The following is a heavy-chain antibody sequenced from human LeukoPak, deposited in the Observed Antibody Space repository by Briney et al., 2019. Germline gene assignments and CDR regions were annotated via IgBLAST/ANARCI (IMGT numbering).Heavy chain of an antibody. CDR3: ASDSPYYGMDV. V-gene: IGHV3-74*01. Sequence: GGSLRLSCAASGFPFSSYWMHWVRQVPGKGLLWASRINSDGSATIYADSVRGRFTISRDNAKNTLYLQMSGLRVDDTAVYHCASDSPYYGMDVWGQGTTVTVSS. CDR1: GFPFSSYW. CDR2: INSDGSAT. J-gene: IGHJ6*02.